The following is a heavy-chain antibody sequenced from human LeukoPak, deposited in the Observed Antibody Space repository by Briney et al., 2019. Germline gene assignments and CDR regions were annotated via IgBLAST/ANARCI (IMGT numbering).Heavy chain of an antibody. Sequence: ASVKVSCKASGGTFSSYAISWVRQAPGQGLEWMGGIIPIFGTANYAQKFQGRVTITADKSTSTAYMELSSLRSEDMAVYYCARAIDYGGNAYYYYMDVWGKGTTVTVSS. CDR2: IIPIFGTA. D-gene: IGHD4-23*01. CDR1: GGTFSSYA. J-gene: IGHJ6*03. CDR3: ARAIDYGGNAYYYYMDV. V-gene: IGHV1-69*06.